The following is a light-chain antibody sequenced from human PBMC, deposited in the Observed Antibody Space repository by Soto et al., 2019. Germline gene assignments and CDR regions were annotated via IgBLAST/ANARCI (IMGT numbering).Light chain of an antibody. J-gene: IGKJ2*01. CDR1: QSISRF. Sequence: DIQMTQSPSSLSAFVGDRVTITCRASQSISRFLNWYQEKPGKAPKLLIYATSTFQSGVPSRFSGSGSGRDLTLTISSLQPEDFATDYCQQNHDTPTFGQGTKLEIK. CDR2: ATS. V-gene: IGKV1-39*01. CDR3: QQNHDTPT.